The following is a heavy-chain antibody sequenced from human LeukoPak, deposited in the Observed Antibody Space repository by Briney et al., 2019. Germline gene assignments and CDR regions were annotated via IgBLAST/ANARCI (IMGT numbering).Heavy chain of an antibody. CDR2: IIPIFGTA. V-gene: IGHV1-69*13. CDR1: GGTFISYA. J-gene: IGHJ6*02. CDR3: ARVRRWGYSSGWSLTYYYGMDV. D-gene: IGHD6-19*01. Sequence: ASVKVSCKASGGTFISYAISWVRQAPGQGLEWMGGIIPIFGTANYAQKFQGRVTITADESTSTAYMELSSLRSEDTAVYYCARVRRWGYSSGWSLTYYYGMDVWGQGTTVTVSS.